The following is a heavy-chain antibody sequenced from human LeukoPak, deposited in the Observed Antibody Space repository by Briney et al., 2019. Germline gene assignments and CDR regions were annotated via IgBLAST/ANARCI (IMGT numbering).Heavy chain of an antibody. J-gene: IGHJ5*02. Sequence: ASVKASCKASGYTFSIYGFSWVRQAPGQGLEWMGWISAYNGNTNYAQKFQGRVTMTRDTSTSTVYMELSSLRSEDTAVYYCARDRGLHGFGELVISWFDPWGQGTLVTVSS. CDR2: ISAYNGNT. CDR3: ARDRGLHGFGELVISWFDP. V-gene: IGHV1-18*01. D-gene: IGHD3-10*01. CDR1: GYTFSIYG.